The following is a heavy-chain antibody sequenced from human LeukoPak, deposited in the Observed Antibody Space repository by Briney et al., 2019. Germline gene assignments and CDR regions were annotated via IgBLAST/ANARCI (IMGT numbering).Heavy chain of an antibody. CDR3: AKGVAVASPYYFAY. D-gene: IGHD6-19*01. CDR1: GFTFSSYA. V-gene: IGHV3-23*01. Sequence: GGSLRLSCAASGFTFSSYAMSWVRQAPGNGLEWVSPISGSGSSTYYADSVKGRFTISRDNSKNTLYLQMNSLRAEHTAVYYCAKGVAVASPYYFAYWGQGTLVTVSS. J-gene: IGHJ4*02. CDR2: ISGSGSST.